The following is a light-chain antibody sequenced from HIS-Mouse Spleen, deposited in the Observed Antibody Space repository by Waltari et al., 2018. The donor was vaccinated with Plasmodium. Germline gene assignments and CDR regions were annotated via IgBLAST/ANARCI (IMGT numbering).Light chain of an antibody. CDR2: LGS. CDR1: QSLLHSNGYNS. V-gene: IGKV2-28*01. CDR3: MQALQTPRYT. J-gene: IGKJ2*01. Sequence: DMVMTQSPLSLPVTPGEPASISCRSSQSLLHSNGYNSLDWYLQKPGQSPQLLIYLGSNRASGVPDRFSGSGSGTDFTLKISRVEAEDVGVYYCMQALQTPRYTFGQGTKLEIK.